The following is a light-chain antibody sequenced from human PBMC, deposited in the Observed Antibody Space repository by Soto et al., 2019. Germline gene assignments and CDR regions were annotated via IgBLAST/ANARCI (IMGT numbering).Light chain of an antibody. CDR3: QQYNDWPRT. V-gene: IGKV3-15*01. CDR2: GAS. CDR1: QSVSSN. J-gene: IGKJ1*01. Sequence: EIVLTQSPATLSLPPGERATLSCRASQSVSSNLAWYQQKPGQAPRLLIYGASTRATGIPARFSGSGSGTEFTLTISSLQSEDFAVYYCQQYNDWPRTFGQGTNVDIK.